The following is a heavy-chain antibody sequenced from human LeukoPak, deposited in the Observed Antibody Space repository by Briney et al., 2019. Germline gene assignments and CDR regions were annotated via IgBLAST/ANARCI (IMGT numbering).Heavy chain of an antibody. CDR2: ISGGTT. V-gene: IGHV3-49*03. D-gene: IGHD6-19*01. CDR1: GFTFGDYL. Sequence: GSLRLSCTASGFTFGDYLMSWFRQAPGKGLEWIGFISGGTTEYAASVKGRFTISRDDSTSIAYLQVNSLATEDTAVYYCSRGSGWLSVYWGQGTLVTVSS. J-gene: IGHJ4*02. CDR3: SRGSGWLSVY.